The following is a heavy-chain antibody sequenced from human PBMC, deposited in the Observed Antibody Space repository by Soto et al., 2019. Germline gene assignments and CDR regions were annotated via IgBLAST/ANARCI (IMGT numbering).Heavy chain of an antibody. D-gene: IGHD2-15*01. CDR1: GFTFSSYA. J-gene: IGHJ6*04. CDR3: AIDSGYSSGPAV. V-gene: IGHV3-30-3*01. Sequence: GGSLRLSCAASGFTFSSYAMHWVRHAPGKGQKWVAVISYDGSNKYYADSVKGRFTISRDNSKNTLYLQMNSLRVEDTVVYYCAIDSGYSSGPAVWGKGTTVTVSS. CDR2: ISYDGSNK.